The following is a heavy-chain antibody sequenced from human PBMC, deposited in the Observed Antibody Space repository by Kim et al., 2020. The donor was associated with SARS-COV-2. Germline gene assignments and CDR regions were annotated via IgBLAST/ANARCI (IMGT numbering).Heavy chain of an antibody. V-gene: IGHV3-23*01. D-gene: IGHD6-25*01. J-gene: IGHJ4*02. Sequence: SVEGRFSISRDVSKNTLYLQLNSLRAEDTAVYYCARRSSTYSSARRIAFDSWGQGTLVTVSS. CDR3: ARRSSTYSSARRIAFDS.